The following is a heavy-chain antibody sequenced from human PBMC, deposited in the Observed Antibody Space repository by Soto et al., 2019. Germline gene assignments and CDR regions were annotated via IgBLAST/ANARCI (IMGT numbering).Heavy chain of an antibody. V-gene: IGHV3-13*01. D-gene: IGHD5-12*01. Sequence: EVQLVESGGGLVQPGGSLRLSCAASGFTFSSYDMHWVRQATGKGLEWVSAIGTAGDTYYPGSVKGRFTISRENAKNSLYLQMTSLRAGDTAVYYCARDKWLRSNKVYYYYYGMDVWGQGTTVTVSS. CDR2: IGTAGDT. CDR3: ARDKWLRSNKVYYYYYGMDV. J-gene: IGHJ6*02. CDR1: GFTFSSYD.